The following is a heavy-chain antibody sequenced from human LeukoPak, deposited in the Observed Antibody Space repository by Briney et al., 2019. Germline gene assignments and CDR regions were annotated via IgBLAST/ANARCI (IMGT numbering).Heavy chain of an antibody. V-gene: IGHV3-7*01. D-gene: IGHD3-10*01. CDR3: ARDQARMVRGVIYGYFDY. J-gene: IGHJ4*02. CDR2: IKQDGSEK. CDR1: GFIFGSYW. Sequence: GGSLRLSCAASGFIFGSYWMSWVRQAPGKGLEWVANIKQDGSEKYYVDSVKGRFTISRDNAKNSLYLQMNSLRAEDTAVYYCARDQARMVRGVIYGYFDYWGQGTLVTVSS.